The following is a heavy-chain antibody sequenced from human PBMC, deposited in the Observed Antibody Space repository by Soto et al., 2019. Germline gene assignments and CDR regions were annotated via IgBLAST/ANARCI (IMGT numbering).Heavy chain of an antibody. CDR2: ISGSDGKT. CDR3: VRWSYLDY. Sequence: PGKCLRLANAAAVVSFISYAMSWVRQAPGKGLEWVSTISGSDGKTFYADSVKGRFSISRDTSKNMLYLQMNNLRGDDTAVYYCVRWSYLDYWGQGTRVTVSS. CDR1: VVSFISYA. D-gene: IGHD3-3*01. J-gene: IGHJ4*02. V-gene: IGHV3-23*01.